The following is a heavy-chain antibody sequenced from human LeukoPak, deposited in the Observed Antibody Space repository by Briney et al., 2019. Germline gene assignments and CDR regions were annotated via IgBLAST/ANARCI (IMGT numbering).Heavy chain of an antibody. CDR3: ARAGFYCTNGVCYGYFDY. D-gene: IGHD2-8*01. J-gene: IGHJ4*02. Sequence: GGSLRLSCAASGFTFSSYEMNWVRQAPGKGLEWLSYISSSGSTIYYVDSVKGRFTISRDNAKNSLYLQMNSLRAEDTAVYYCARAGFYCTNGVCYGYFDYWGQGTLVTVSS. CDR1: GFTFSSYE. CDR2: ISSSGSTI. V-gene: IGHV3-48*03.